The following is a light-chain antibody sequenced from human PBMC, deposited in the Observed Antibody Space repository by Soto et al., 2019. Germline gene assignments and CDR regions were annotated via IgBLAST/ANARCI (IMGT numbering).Light chain of an antibody. J-gene: IGKJ2*01. V-gene: IGKV1-5*03. CDR3: QQYKSYSPWP. CDR2: QAS. CDR1: QIISSW. Sequence: DIQMTQSPSTLSASVGDRVTITCRASQIISSWLAWYQQKPGKAPKLLIYQASTLQSGVPSRFSGSGFGTEFTLTISSLQPDDSATYYCQQYKSYSPWPFGQGTKLEIK.